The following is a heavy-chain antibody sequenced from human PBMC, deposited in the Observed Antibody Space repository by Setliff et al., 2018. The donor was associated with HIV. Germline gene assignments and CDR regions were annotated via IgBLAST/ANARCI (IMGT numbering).Heavy chain of an antibody. CDR1: GFSINIGFY. D-gene: IGHD6-13*01. CDR2: ITHSGST. Sequence: PSETLSLTCTVSGFSINIGFYWAWIRQPPGKGLEWIGIITHSGSTYYTPSLPSRVTVSVDTSNNQCSLTLTSVTAADTAVYYCASGIIAAGTLSFDPWGPGTLVTVSS. V-gene: IGHV4-38-2*02. CDR3: ASGIIAAGTLSFDP. J-gene: IGHJ5*02.